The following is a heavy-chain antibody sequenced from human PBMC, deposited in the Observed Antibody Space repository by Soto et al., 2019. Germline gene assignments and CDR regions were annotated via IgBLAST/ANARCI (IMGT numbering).Heavy chain of an antibody. Sequence: EVQLVESGGGLVQPGGSLRLSCAASGFTFSDYWMSWVRQAPGKGLEWVANIKKDGSEQFYVDSVKGRFTISRDNATYSLYLHMNSLRAEDTAVYYCAREAVWGQGTTVTVSS. J-gene: IGHJ6*02. CDR2: IKKDGSEQ. V-gene: IGHV3-7*05. CDR3: AREAV. CDR1: GFTFSDYW.